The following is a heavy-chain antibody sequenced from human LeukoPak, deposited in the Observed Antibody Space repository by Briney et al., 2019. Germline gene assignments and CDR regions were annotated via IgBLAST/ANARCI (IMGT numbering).Heavy chain of an antibody. CDR3: ARGKGSGWFWGDGFDV. Sequence: GGSLRLSCTASGFTLSNYPMHWVRQAPGKGPEHVSAISSNGVTTYYADCVKGRFTISRDNSENTLYLQMGRMRTDDMAVYYCARGKGSGWFWGDGFDVWGQGTMVTVSS. CDR1: GFTLSNYP. J-gene: IGHJ3*01. CDR2: ISSNGVTT. V-gene: IGHV3-64*02. D-gene: IGHD6-19*01.